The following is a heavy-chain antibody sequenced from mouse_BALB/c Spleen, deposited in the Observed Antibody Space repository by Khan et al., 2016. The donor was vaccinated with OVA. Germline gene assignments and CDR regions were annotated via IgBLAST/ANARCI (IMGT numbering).Heavy chain of an antibody. CDR1: GYSITSDYA. CDR3: ARVYRGDFDY. D-gene: IGHD2-14*01. CDR2: ISYSGNT. V-gene: IGHV3-2*02. Sequence: EVQLQESGPGLVKPSQSLSLTCTVTGYSITSDYAWNWIRQFPGNKLEWMGFISYSGNTNYHPSLKSRISITRDTSKNPFFLQLNAVTTEDTATYYCARVYRGDFDYWGQGTTLTGSS. J-gene: IGHJ2*01.